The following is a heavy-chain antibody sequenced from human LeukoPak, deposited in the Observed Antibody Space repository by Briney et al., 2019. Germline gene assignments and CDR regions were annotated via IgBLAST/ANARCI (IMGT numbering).Heavy chain of an antibody. CDR2: ISYDGSSK. Sequence: PGGSLRLSCAASGFTFSSYAMHWVRQAPGKGLEWVAVISYDGSSKYHADSVEGRFTISRDRSRNTLYLQMNSLRAEDTAVYYCAKDRRLRGVLDYWGQGTLVTVSS. CDR1: GFTFSSYA. V-gene: IGHV3-30-3*01. J-gene: IGHJ4*02. D-gene: IGHD3-10*01. CDR3: AKDRRLRGVLDY.